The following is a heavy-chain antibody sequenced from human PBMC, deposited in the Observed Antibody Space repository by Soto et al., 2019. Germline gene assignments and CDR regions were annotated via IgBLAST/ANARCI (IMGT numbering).Heavy chain of an antibody. CDR3: ARAPWD. CDR2: ISSSGTYT. V-gene: IGHV3-21*06. CDR1: GFAFSSYT. Sequence: EVQVVESGGGLVKPGGSLRLSCVASGFAFSSYTMSWVRQAAGKGPEWVASISSSGTYTYYADSVKGRFTCSRDNAKNSFYLQMNGLRGDDTAVYYCARAPWDWGQGTLVTVSS. J-gene: IGHJ4*02. D-gene: IGHD1-26*01.